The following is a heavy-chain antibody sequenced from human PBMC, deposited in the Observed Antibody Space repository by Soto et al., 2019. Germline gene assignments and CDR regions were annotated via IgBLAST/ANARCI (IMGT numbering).Heavy chain of an antibody. Sequence: QVQLVESGGGVVQPGRSLRLSCAASGFTFSSYAMQWVRQAPGKGLEWVAVISYDGSNKNYADSVKGRFTISRDKSKNTLYLQMNSLRVEDTAVYYCANVGDAGSRWYNWFDPWGQGTLVTVSS. D-gene: IGHD6-13*01. CDR1: GFTFSSYA. CDR2: ISYDGSNK. CDR3: ANVGDAGSRWYNWFDP. V-gene: IGHV3-30-3*01. J-gene: IGHJ5*02.